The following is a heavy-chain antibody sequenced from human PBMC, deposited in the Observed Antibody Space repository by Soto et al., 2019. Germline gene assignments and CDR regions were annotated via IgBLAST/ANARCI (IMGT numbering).Heavy chain of an antibody. V-gene: IGHV3-33*08. D-gene: IGHD3-9*01. Sequence: QVQLVESGGGVIQPGKSLRLSCSASGFAFSTYAMHWVRQAPGKGLEWVAVIWADGSRQFYADSVKGRFTVSRDNSQNTLFLQLNSLRVDDTALYYCVGVIGYWGLGDYWGHGPLVTVSS. CDR1: GFAFSTYA. J-gene: IGHJ4*01. CDR2: IWADGSRQ. CDR3: VGVIGYWGLGDY.